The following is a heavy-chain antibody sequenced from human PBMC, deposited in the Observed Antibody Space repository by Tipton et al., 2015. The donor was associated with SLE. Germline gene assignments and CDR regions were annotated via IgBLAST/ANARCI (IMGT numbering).Heavy chain of an antibody. CDR1: GFTFSSYA. CDR2: ISGGGGST. V-gene: IGHV3-23*01. J-gene: IGHJ4*01. Sequence: SLRLSCATSGFTFSSYALSWVRRAPGKGLEWVSAISGGGGSTYYADFVKGRFSISIDKSKKTLFLQMNSLRVDDTATYYCARSAILASEGYWGQGTLVTVSS. D-gene: IGHD3-3*02. CDR3: ARSAILASEGY.